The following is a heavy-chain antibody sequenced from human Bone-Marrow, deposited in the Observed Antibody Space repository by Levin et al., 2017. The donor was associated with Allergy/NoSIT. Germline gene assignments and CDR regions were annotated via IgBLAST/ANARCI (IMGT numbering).Heavy chain of an antibody. CDR2: IKRKVDGETT. Sequence: GGSLRLSCAASGFTFSNAWMSWVRQAPGKGLEWVGRIKRKVDGETTDYAAPVKGRFTISRDDSKNILYLQMNSLKTEDTAVYYCTGDGSANRDYWGPGTLVTVSS. CDR1: GFTFSNAW. CDR3: TGDGSANRDY. J-gene: IGHJ4*02. V-gene: IGHV3-15*01. D-gene: IGHD2/OR15-2a*01.